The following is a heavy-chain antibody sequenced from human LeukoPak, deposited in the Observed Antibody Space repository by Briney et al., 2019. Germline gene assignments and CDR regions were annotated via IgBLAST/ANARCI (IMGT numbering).Heavy chain of an antibody. Sequence: SGGSLRLSCAASGFTFSSYWMSWVRQAPGKGLEWVANIKQDGSEKYYVDSVKGRFTISRDNAKNSLYLQMNSLRAEDTAVYYCARVSIDSSGWYGYYYYYMDVWGKGTTVTISS. CDR3: ARVSIDSSGWYGYYYYYMDV. CDR1: GFTFSSYW. D-gene: IGHD6-19*01. CDR2: IKQDGSEK. J-gene: IGHJ6*03. V-gene: IGHV3-7*01.